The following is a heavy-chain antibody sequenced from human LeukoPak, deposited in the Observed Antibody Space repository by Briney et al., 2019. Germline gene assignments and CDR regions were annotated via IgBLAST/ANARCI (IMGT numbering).Heavy chain of an antibody. CDR3: AKGSGWYDTPFDY. J-gene: IGHJ4*02. Sequence: GGSLRLSCAASGFTFSSYAMSWVRQAPGKGLEWVSAISGSGGSTYYADSMKGRFTISRDNSKNTLYLQMNSLRAEDTAVYYCAKGSGWYDTPFDYWGQGTLVTVSS. CDR1: GFTFSSYA. D-gene: IGHD6-19*01. V-gene: IGHV3-23*01. CDR2: ISGSGGST.